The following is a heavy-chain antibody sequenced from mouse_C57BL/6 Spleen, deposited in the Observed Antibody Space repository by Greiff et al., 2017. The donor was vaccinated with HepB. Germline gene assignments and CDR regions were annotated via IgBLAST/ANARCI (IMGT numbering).Heavy chain of an antibody. CDR3: ARRGGYYDYDRAYAMDY. CDR2: ISSGSSTI. D-gene: IGHD2-4*01. Sequence: EVKLVESGGGLVKPGGSLKLSCAASGFTFSDYGMHWVRQAPEKGLEWVAYISSGSSTIYYADTVKGRFTISRDNAKNTLFLQMASLRSEDTAMYYCARRGGYYDYDRAYAMDYWGQGTSVTVSS. CDR1: GFTFSDYG. V-gene: IGHV5-17*01. J-gene: IGHJ4*01.